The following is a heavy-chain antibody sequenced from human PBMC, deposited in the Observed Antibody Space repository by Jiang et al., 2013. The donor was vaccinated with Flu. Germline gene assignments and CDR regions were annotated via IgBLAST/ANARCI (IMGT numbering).Heavy chain of an antibody. CDR3: AHRGSLSGYWNSGYFDH. J-gene: IGHJ4*02. Sequence: TLSKPTQTLTLTCTFSGFSLTTSGVGVGWIRQPPGKALEWLVFIYWDDDKRYNPSLKSRLTITKDTSKSQVVLTMTNMDPEDTATYYCAHRGSLSGYWNSGYFDHWGQGTLVTVSS. V-gene: IGHV2-5*02. CDR2: IYWDDDK. D-gene: IGHD1-1*01. CDR1: GFSLTTSGVG.